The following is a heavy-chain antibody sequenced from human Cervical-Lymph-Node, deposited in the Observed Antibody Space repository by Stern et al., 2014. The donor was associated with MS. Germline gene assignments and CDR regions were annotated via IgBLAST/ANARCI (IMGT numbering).Heavy chain of an antibody. CDR3: AREDGDYAHWFDP. CDR1: GGSISSGDYY. V-gene: IGHV4-30-4*01. CDR2: IDYSGST. D-gene: IGHD4-17*01. J-gene: IGHJ5*02. Sequence: QVQLQESGPGLVKPSQTLSLTCTVSGGSISSGDYYWSWIRQPPGKGLEWIGYIDYSGSTYYNPSLKSRVTISVDTSKNQFSLKLSSVTAADTAVYYCAREDGDYAHWFDPWGQGTLVTVSS.